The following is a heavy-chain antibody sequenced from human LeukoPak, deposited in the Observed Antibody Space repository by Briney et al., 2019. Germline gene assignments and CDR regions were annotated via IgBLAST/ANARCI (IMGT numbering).Heavy chain of an antibody. CDR2: IYYSGST. J-gene: IGHJ4*02. V-gene: IGHV4-31*03. Sequence: SETLSLTCTVSGGSISSGGYYWSWIRQHPGKGLEWIGYIYYSGSTYYNPSLKSRVNISVDTSKNQFSLKLSSVTAADTAVYYCARKYCSSTSCYAGSIYFDYWGQGTLVTVSS. CDR1: GGSISSGGYY. D-gene: IGHD2-2*01. CDR3: ARKYCSSTSCYAGSIYFDY.